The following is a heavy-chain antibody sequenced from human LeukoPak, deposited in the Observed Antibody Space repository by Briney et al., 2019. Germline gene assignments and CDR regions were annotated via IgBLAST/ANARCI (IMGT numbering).Heavy chain of an antibody. J-gene: IGHJ3*02. CDR1: GFTFSSYG. CDR3: AKEGRTHDAFDI. D-gene: IGHD1-14*01. V-gene: IGHV3-30*18. Sequence: GGSLRLSCAASGFTFSSYGMHWVRQAPGKGLEWVAVISYDGSNKYYADSVKGRFTIFRDNSKNTLYLQMNSLRAEDTAVYYCAKEGRTHDAFDIWGQGTMVTVSS. CDR2: ISYDGSNK.